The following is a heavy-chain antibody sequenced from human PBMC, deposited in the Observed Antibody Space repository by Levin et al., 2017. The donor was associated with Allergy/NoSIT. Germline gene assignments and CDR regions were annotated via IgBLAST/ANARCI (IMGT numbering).Heavy chain of an antibody. Sequence: SETLSLTCTVSGGSISSGDYYWSWIRQPPGKGLEWIGYIYYSGSTYYNPSLKSRVTILVDTSKNQFSLKLSSVTAADTAVYYCARARRGVMAPGIDYWGQGTLVTVSS. CDR3: ARARRGVMAPGIDY. V-gene: IGHV4-30-4*01. CDR1: GGSISSGDYY. CDR2: IYYSGST. D-gene: IGHD3-10*01. J-gene: IGHJ4*02.